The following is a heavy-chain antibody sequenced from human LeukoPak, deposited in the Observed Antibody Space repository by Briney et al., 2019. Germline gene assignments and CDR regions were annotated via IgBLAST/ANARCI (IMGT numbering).Heavy chain of an antibody. CDR3: AATYYYDSSGYPNFDY. CDR2: IYYSGST. CDR1: GGSISRGDYC. J-gene: IGHJ4*02. D-gene: IGHD3-22*01. Sequence: PSETLSLTCTVSGGSISRGDYCWSWIRQPPGKGLEWIGYIYYSGSTYYNPSLKSRVTISVDTSKNQFSLKLSSVTAADTAVYYCAATYYYDSSGYPNFDYWGQGTLVTVSS. V-gene: IGHV4-30-4*08.